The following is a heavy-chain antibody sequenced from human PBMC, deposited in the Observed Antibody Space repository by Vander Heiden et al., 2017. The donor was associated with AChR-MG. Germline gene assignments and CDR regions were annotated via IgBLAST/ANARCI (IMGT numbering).Heavy chain of an antibody. CDR2: SSDTGET. D-gene: IGHD3-16*02. Sequence: QLQESGPGLVQPSESLSLTCTVSNAPINSGGFSWSWIRQHPGKGLEWIGYSSDTGETFYSPALESRFTISVDTSKNQFFLRLKSVTSADTALYFCARVRRRRLFATQPSFDEFDFWGRGTMVTVSS. V-gene: IGHV4-31*03. J-gene: IGHJ3*01. CDR1: NAPINSGGFS. CDR3: ARVRRRRLFATQPSFDEFDF.